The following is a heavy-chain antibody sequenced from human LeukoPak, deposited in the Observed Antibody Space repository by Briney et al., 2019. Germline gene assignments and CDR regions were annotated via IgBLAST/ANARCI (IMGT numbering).Heavy chain of an antibody. CDR3: AKWRTAHSGYDTEDAFDI. CDR1: EFTFSDYS. V-gene: IGHV3-11*04. Sequence: SLGSLRLSCAASEFTFSDYSMSWIRQAPGKGLERGSYICGRSVSIYHADSLKGRFTISRDNAKNSLYLQINSLRAEYTAVYYCAKWRTAHSGYDTEDAFDIWSQGTLVTVSS. J-gene: IGHJ3*02. CDR2: ICGRSVSI. D-gene: IGHD5-12*01.